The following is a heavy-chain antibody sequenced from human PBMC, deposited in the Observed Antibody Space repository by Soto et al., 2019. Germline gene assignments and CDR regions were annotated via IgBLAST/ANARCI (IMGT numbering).Heavy chain of an antibody. CDR1: GFTFSSYA. D-gene: IGHD3-10*01. V-gene: IGHV3-30-3*01. CDR3: AREVEAYYYGSGSSN. J-gene: IGHJ4*02. Sequence: QSGGSLRLSCAASGFTFSSYAMHWVRQAPGKGLEWVAVISYDGSNKYYADSVKGRFTISRDNSKNTLYLQMNSLRAEDTAVYYCAREVEAYYYGSGSSNWGQGTLVTVSS. CDR2: ISYDGSNK.